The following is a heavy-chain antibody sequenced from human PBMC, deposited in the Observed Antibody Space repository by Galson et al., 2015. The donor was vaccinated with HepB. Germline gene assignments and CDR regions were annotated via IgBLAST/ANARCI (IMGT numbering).Heavy chain of an antibody. CDR1: GYTFTTYW. J-gene: IGHJ5*02. V-gene: IGHV5-51*01. CDR3: ARQGAAAGTDWFDP. D-gene: IGHD6-13*01. Sequence: QSGAEVKKPGESLKISCKASGYTFTTYWIAWVRQMPGKGLEWMGFIYPADSETRYSPSFQGQVTISADKSISTAYLQWNTLKASDTAMYYCARQGAAAGTDWFDPWGQGTLVTVSS. CDR2: IYPADSET.